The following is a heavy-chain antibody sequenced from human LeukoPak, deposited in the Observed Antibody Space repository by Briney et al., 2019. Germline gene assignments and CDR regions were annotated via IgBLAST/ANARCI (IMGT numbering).Heavy chain of an antibody. D-gene: IGHD3-10*01. J-gene: IGHJ4*02. CDR1: GDSISSTYYY. Sequence: SETLSLTCTVSGDSISSTYYYWGWIRQPPGMGLEWIGNTYYSGSTYYNPSLKSRVSISGDTSKNQFSLKLSSVTAADTAVYYCARAKSGSAYVFDYWGQGTLVTVSS. CDR3: ARAKSGSAYVFDY. CDR2: TYYSGST. V-gene: IGHV4-39*07.